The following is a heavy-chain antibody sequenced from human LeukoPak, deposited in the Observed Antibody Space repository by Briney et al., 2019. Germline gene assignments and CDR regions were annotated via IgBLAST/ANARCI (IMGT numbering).Heavy chain of an antibody. V-gene: IGHV3-48*03. Sequence: GGSLRLSCAASGFTFSSYEMNWVRQAPGKGLEWVSYISSSGSTIYYADSVKGRFTISRDNAKNSLYLQMNSLRAEHTAVYYCAKDDGLTGIDYWGQGSLVTVSS. J-gene: IGHJ4*02. CDR3: AKDDGLTGIDY. CDR1: GFTFSSYE. CDR2: ISSSGSTI. D-gene: IGHD7-27*01.